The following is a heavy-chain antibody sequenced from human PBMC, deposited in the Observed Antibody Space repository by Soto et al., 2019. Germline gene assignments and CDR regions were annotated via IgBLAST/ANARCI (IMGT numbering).Heavy chain of an antibody. D-gene: IGHD6-13*01. Sequence: SETLSLTCTVSGGSISPHLWSWVRQSPGKGLEWIGFISYSGSTNYNPSLKSRVIISVDTSKNQFSPKLSSVTAADTAVYYCARHSKRIAAAGSAYIYYYYMDVWGKGTTVTVSS. CDR3: ARHSKRIAAAGSAYIYYYYMDV. CDR2: ISYSGST. V-gene: IGHV4-59*08. J-gene: IGHJ6*03. CDR1: GGSISPHL.